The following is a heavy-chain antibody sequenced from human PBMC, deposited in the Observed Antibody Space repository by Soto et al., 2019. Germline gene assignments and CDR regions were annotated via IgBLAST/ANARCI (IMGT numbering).Heavy chain of an antibody. V-gene: IGHV5-10-1*01. CDR2: IDPSDSRT. J-gene: IGHJ4*02. Sequence: HGESLKISCEASGYMFPIYHISWVRQMPGKGLEWVGKIDPSDSRTMYRPSSRARITISVDKSINTAYLEWGRLKASDTAMYYCARHASNGVFDFGGQGTQVT. CDR3: ARHASNGVFDF. CDR1: GYMFPIYH. D-gene: IGHD2-8*01.